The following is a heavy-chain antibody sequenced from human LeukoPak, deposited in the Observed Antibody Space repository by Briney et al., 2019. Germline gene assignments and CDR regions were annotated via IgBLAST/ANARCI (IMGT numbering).Heavy chain of an antibody. V-gene: IGHV4-31*03. CDR1: GGSISSGGYY. CDR2: IYYSGST. Sequence: PSETLSLTCTVSGGSISSGGYYWSWIRQHPGKGLEWIGYIYYSGSTYYNPSLKSRVTISVDTSKNQFSLKLSSVAAADTAVYYCARDSGSYYGPFDYWGQGTLVTVSS. J-gene: IGHJ4*02. D-gene: IGHD1-26*01. CDR3: ARDSGSYYGPFDY.